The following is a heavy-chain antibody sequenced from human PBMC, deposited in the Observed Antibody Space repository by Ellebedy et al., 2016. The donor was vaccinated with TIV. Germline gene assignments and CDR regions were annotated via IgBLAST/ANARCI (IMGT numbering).Heavy chain of an antibody. CDR1: GFTFEDYA. D-gene: IGHD6-13*01. J-gene: IGHJ4*02. CDR2: ISWHSGTI. CDR3: AADMRTWGPAAPDS. Sequence: SLKISCAASGFTFEDYAMHWVRQAPGKGLEWVSGISWHSGTIGYADSVTGRFTISRANAKNSLYLQMNSLRGEETGVYYCAADMRTWGPAAPDSWGQGTLVTVSS. V-gene: IGHV3-9*01.